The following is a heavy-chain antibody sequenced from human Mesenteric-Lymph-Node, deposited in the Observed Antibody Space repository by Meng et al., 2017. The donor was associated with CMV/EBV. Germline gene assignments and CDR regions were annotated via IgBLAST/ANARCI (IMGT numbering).Heavy chain of an antibody. CDR1: GYTVTSYG. J-gene: IGHJ4*02. CDR2: ISAYNGNT. D-gene: IGHD3-10*01. CDR3: ARDRYQVRGVMNY. V-gene: IGHV1-18*01. Sequence: ASGYTVTSYGISWVRQAPGQGLEWMGWISAYNGNTNYAQKLQGRVTMTTDTSTRTAYMELRSLRSDDTAVYYCARDRYQVRGVMNYWGQGTLVTVSS.